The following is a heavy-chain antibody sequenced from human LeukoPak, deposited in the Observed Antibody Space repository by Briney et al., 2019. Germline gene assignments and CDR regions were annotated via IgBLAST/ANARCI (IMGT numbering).Heavy chain of an antibody. CDR3: ARDPRQSYYYDSSGYYYGPY. CDR1: GGSFSGYY. J-gene: IGHJ4*02. Sequence: SETLSLTCAVYGGSFSGYYWSWIRQPPGKGLEWIGSIYYSGSTYYNPSLKSRVTISVDTSKNQFSLKLSSVTAADTAVYYCARDPRQSYYYDSSGYYYGPYWGQGTLVTVSS. CDR2: IYYSGST. D-gene: IGHD3-22*01. V-gene: IGHV4-34*01.